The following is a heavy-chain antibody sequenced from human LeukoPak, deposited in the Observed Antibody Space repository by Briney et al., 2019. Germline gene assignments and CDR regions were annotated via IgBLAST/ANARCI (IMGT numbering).Heavy chain of an antibody. Sequence: GRSLRLSCAASGFTFSSYAMHWVRQAPGKGLEWVAVISYDGSNKYYADSVKGRFTISRDNSKNTLYLQMNSLRAEDTAVYYCARDELIWGIAAAGTRVFDYWGQGTLVTVSS. D-gene: IGHD6-13*01. CDR1: GFTFSSYA. J-gene: IGHJ4*02. V-gene: IGHV3-30*04. CDR2: ISYDGSNK. CDR3: ARDELIWGIAAAGTRVFDY.